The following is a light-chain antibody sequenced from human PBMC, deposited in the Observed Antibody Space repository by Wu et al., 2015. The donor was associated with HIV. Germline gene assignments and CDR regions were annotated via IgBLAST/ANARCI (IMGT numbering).Light chain of an antibody. V-gene: IGKV3-20*01. CDR1: QRVSNN. J-gene: IGKJ2*01. Sequence: EIVLTQSPATLSLSPGGRATLSCRASQRVSNNLAWYQQKLGQAPRLLIHGASIRATGIPARFSGSGSGTDFTLTINRLEPEDCAVFYCQQYGSSPYTFGQGTKLEIK. CDR3: QQYGSSPYT. CDR2: GAS.